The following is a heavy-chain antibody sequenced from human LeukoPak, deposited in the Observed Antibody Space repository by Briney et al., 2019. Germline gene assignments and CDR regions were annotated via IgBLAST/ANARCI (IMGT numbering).Heavy chain of an antibody. D-gene: IGHD3-22*01. CDR3: AYSSAYYH. J-gene: IGHJ1*01. Sequence: AGGSLRLSCSASGFTFRRYAMHWVRQAPGKGLEYVSAISSNGGTTYYADPVTGRFTISRDNSKHPLYLHMGTLTPEDTAVYYGAYSSAYYHWGQGALVTVSS. CDR2: ISSNGGTT. V-gene: IGHV3-64D*06. CDR1: GFTFRRYA.